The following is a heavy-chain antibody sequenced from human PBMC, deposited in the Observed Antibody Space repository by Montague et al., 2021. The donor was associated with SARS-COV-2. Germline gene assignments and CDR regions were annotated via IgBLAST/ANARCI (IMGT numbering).Heavy chain of an antibody. CDR3: ARDPYSSSWFDAFDI. V-gene: IGHV3-7*01. Sequence: SLRLSCAASGFTFSSYWMSWVRQAPGKGLEWVANIKQDGSEKYYVDSMKGRFTISRDNAKNSLYLQMNSLRAEDTAVYYCARDPYSSSWFDAFDIWGQGTMVTVSS. CDR2: IKQDGSEK. J-gene: IGHJ3*02. D-gene: IGHD6-13*01. CDR1: GFTFSSYW.